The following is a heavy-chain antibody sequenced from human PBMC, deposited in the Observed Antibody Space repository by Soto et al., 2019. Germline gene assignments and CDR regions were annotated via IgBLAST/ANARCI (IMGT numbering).Heavy chain of an antibody. D-gene: IGHD2-15*01. V-gene: IGHV3-30*18. Sequence: QVQLVESGGGVVQPGRSLRLSCAASGFTFSNFGMHWVRQAPGKGLEWVAAISSDGSDKYYSESVKGGFTISRDNSKNTLFLQMNSLRVEDTAVYYCAKGSEVARQELDYWGQGTLVTVSS. CDR3: AKGSEVARQELDY. CDR2: ISSDGSDK. CDR1: GFTFSNFG. J-gene: IGHJ4*02.